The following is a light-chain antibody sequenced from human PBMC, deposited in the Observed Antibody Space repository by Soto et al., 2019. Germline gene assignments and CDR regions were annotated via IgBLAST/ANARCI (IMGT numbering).Light chain of an antibody. CDR1: NSDVGAYNY. Sequence: QSALTQPASVSGSPGQSITISCTGTNSDVGAYNYVSWYQQHPGKAPKLMIYDVSNRPSGISDRFSGSKSGNTASLTIAGLQAEYEADYYCSSYTSGTSVVFGGGTKLTVL. J-gene: IGLJ2*01. CDR3: SSYTSGTSVV. CDR2: DVS. V-gene: IGLV2-14*03.